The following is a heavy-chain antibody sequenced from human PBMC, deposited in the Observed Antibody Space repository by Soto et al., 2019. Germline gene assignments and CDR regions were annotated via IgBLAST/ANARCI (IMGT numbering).Heavy chain of an antibody. CDR2: IFHSGST. CDR1: GDSITNTKW. J-gene: IGHJ2*01. V-gene: IGHV4-4*02. CDR3: ARRIYGDWYFDL. D-gene: IGHD3-16*01. Sequence: QVQLQESGPGLVKPSGTLSLTCAVSGDSITNTKWWSWVRQPPGKGLEWIGEIFHSGSTNYNPSLKSRVTISLDKSKNQFSLKLSSVTDADTAVYHCARRIYGDWYFDLWGRGTLVTVSS.